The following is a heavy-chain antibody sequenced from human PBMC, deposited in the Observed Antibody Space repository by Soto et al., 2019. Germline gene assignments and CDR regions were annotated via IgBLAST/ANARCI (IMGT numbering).Heavy chain of an antibody. CDR1: GYSFTSYW. Sequence: GESLKISCRGSGYSFTSYWSGWVRQMPGKGLEWMGIIYPGDSDTRYSPSFQGQVTISADKSISTAYLQWSSLKASDTAMYYCASPSHRITTDAFDIWGQGTMVTVSS. J-gene: IGHJ3*02. V-gene: IGHV5-51*01. CDR3: ASPSHRITTDAFDI. CDR2: IYPGDSDT. D-gene: IGHD3-3*01.